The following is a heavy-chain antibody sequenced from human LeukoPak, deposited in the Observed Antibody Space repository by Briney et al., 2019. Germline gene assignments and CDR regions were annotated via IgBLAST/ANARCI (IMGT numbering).Heavy chain of an antibody. V-gene: IGHV3-11*01. J-gene: IGHJ4*02. D-gene: IGHD6-13*01. CDR2: ISSSGSTI. Sequence: GGSLRLSCAASGFTFSDYYMSWIRQAPGKGLEWVSYISSSGSTIYYADSVKGRFTISRDNAKNSLYLQMNSLRAEDTAVYYCARDDSSWSEAKFDYWGQGTLVTVSS. CDR3: ARDDSSWSEAKFDY. CDR1: GFTFSDYY.